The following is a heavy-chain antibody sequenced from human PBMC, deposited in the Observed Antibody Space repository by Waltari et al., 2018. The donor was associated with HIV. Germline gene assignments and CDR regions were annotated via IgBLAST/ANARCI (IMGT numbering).Heavy chain of an antibody. J-gene: IGHJ5*02. V-gene: IGHV3-7*01. CDR2: IKQDGSEK. CDR1: GFPFSSYW. Sequence: EVQLVESGGGLVQPGGSLRLSCAASGFPFSSYWLGWVRQAPGKGLEWVANIKQDGSEKYYVDSMKGRFTISRDNAKNSLYLQINSLRAEDTAVYYCAGRSPARRLNWFDPWGQGTLVIVSS. CDR3: AGRSPARRLNWFDP. D-gene: IGHD2-8*01.